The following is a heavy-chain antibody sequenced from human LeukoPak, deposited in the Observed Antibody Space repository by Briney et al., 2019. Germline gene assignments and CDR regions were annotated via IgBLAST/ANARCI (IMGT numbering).Heavy chain of an antibody. Sequence: GGSLRLSCAASGFTFSSYGMNWVRQAPGKGLEWVSYISSSSSTIYYADSVKGRFTISRDNAKNSLYLQMSSLRDEDTAVYYCARDLKYYDFWSGPGYYYGMDVWGQGTTVTVSS. D-gene: IGHD3-3*01. CDR2: ISSSSSTI. V-gene: IGHV3-48*02. J-gene: IGHJ6*02. CDR1: GFTFSSYG. CDR3: ARDLKYYDFWSGPGYYYGMDV.